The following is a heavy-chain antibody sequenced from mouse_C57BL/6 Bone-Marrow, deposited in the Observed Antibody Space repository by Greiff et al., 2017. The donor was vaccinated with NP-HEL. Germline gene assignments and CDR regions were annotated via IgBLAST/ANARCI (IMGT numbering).Heavy chain of an antibody. Sequence: EVMLVESEGGLVQPGSSMKLSCTASGFTFSDYYMAWVRQVPEKGLEWVANINYDGSSTYYLDSLKSRFIISRDNAKNILYLQMSSLKSEDTATYYCARDRYNAMDYWGQGTSVTVSS. V-gene: IGHV5-16*01. CDR3: ARDRYNAMDY. D-gene: IGHD1-3*01. J-gene: IGHJ4*01. CDR1: GFTFSDYY. CDR2: INYDGSST.